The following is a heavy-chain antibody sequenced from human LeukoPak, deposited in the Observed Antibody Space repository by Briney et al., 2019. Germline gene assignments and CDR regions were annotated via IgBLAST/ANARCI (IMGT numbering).Heavy chain of an antibody. Sequence: SETLSLTCTVPGDSISSGSSYWSWIRQPAGKGLEWIGRIYTSGSTNYNPSLKSRVTISVDTSKNQFSLKLNSVTAADTAVYYCARDRGSGYYDSSEPYYYYYYMDVWGKGTTVTISS. V-gene: IGHV4-61*02. CDR3: ARDRGSGYYDSSEPYYYYYYMDV. J-gene: IGHJ6*03. D-gene: IGHD3-22*01. CDR2: IYTSGST. CDR1: GDSISSGSSY.